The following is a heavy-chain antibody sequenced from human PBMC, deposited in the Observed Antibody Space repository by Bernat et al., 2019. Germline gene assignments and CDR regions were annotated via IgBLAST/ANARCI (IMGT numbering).Heavy chain of an antibody. CDR1: GGSFSGYY. V-gene: IGHV4-34*01. CDR3: APGIAAAEGY. D-gene: IGHD6-13*01. Sequence: QLQLQQWGAGLLKPSETLSLTCAVYGGSFSGYYWSWIRQPPGKGLEWIGEINHSGSTNYNPSLKSRVTISVDTSKNQFSLKLSSVTAADTAVYYCAPGIAAAEGYWGQGTLVTVSS. CDR2: INHSGST. J-gene: IGHJ4*02.